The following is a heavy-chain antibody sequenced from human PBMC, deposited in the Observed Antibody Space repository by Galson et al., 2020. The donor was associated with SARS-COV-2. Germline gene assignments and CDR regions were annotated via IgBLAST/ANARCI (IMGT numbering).Heavy chain of an antibody. Sequence: SQTLSLTCAISGDSVSSNSAAWNWIRQSTSRGLEWPGRTYYRSQWSTDYAVSVKSRITINPDTSKNQFSLQLNSVTPEDTAIYYCAGRVAGAGSLHIWGQGTMVIVSS. CDR3: AGRVAGAGSLHI. D-gene: IGHD6-13*01. V-gene: IGHV6-1*01. J-gene: IGHJ3*02. CDR1: GDSVSSNSAA. CDR2: TYYRSQWST.